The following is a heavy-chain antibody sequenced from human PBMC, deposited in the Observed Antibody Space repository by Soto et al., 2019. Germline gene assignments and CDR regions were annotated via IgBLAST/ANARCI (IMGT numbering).Heavy chain of an antibody. CDR1: GGTFSSYT. J-gene: IGHJ4*02. CDR3: ARDNSGYDPSYYYDSSGGTTGDDY. CDR2: IIPILGIA. D-gene: IGHD3-22*01. Sequence: ASVKVSCKASGGTFSSYTISWVRQAPGQGLEWMGRIIPILGIANYAQKFQGRVTITADKSTSTAYMELSSLRSEDTAVYYCARDNSGYDPSYYYDSSGGTTGDDYWGQGTLVTVSS. V-gene: IGHV1-69*04.